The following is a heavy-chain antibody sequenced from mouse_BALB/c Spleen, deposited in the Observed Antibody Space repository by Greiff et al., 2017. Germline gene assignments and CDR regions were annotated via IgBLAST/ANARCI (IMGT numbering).Heavy chain of an antibody. Sequence: QVQLKESAAELARPGASVKMSCKASGYTFTSYTMHWVKQRPGQGLEWIGYINPSSGYTEYNQKFKDKTTLTADKSSSTAYMQLSSLTSEDSAVYYCARCYYYGSSPFDYWGQGTTLTVSS. CDR1: GYTFTSYT. CDR3: ARCYYYGSSPFDY. V-gene: IGHV1-4*02. J-gene: IGHJ2*01. D-gene: IGHD1-1*01. CDR2: INPSSGYT.